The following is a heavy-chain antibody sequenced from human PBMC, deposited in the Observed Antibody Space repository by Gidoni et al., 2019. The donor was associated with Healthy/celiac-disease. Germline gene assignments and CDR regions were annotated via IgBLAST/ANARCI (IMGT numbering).Heavy chain of an antibody. Sequence: QVQLVQSGAEVKKPGASVKVSCKASGYTFTRYYMHWVRQATGQGLEWMGIINPSGCSTSYAQKFQGIVTMTRDTSTSTVYMELSSLRSEDTAVYYCARETVGSEILTGYRLYYYYGMDVWGQGTTVTVSS. CDR3: ARETVGSEILTGYRLYYYYGMDV. V-gene: IGHV1-46*01. J-gene: IGHJ6*02. D-gene: IGHD3-9*01. CDR2: INPSGCST. CDR1: GYTFTRYY.